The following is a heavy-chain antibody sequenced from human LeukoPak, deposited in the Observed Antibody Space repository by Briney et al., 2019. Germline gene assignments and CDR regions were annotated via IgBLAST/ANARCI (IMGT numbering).Heavy chain of an antibody. CDR2: INHSGST. Sequence: SQTLSLTCAVYGGSFSGYYWSWIRQPPGKGLEWIGEINHSGSTNYNPSLKSRVPISVDTSKNQFSLKLSSVTAADTAVYYCARVWSGYYYGSGKAYPFDYWGQGTLVTVSS. CDR3: ARVWSGYYYGSGKAYPFDY. CDR1: GGSFSGYY. J-gene: IGHJ4*02. D-gene: IGHD3-10*01. V-gene: IGHV4-34*01.